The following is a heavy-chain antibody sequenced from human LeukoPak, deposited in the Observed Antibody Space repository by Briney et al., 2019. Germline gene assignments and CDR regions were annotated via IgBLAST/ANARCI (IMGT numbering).Heavy chain of an antibody. CDR3: ARVQGRYSYGSGFDS. D-gene: IGHD5-18*01. V-gene: IGHV3-30*04. CDR2: ISYDGSNK. Sequence: GGSLRLSCAASGLTFSSYAMHWVRQAPGKGLEWVAVISYDGSNKYYADSVKGRFTISRDNSKNTLYLQMNSLRAEDTAVYYCARVQGRYSYGSGFDSWGQGTLVTVSS. CDR1: GLTFSSYA. J-gene: IGHJ4*02.